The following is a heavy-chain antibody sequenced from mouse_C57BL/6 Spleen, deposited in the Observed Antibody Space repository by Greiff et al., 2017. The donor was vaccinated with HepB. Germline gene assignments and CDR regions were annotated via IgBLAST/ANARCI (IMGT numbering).Heavy chain of an antibody. J-gene: IGHJ1*03. Sequence: VKLVESDAELVKPGASVKISCKVSGYTFTDHTIHWMKQRPEQGLEWIGYIYPRDGSTKYNEKFKGKATLTADKSSSTAYMQLNSLTSEDSAVYFCAREELGWLLYWYFDVWGTGTTVTVSS. V-gene: IGHV1-78*01. CDR3: AREELGWLLYWYFDV. CDR1: GYTFTDHT. D-gene: IGHD2-3*01. CDR2: IYPRDGST.